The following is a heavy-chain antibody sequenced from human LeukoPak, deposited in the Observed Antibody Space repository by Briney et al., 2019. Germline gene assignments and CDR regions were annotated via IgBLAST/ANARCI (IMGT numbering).Heavy chain of an antibody. V-gene: IGHV1-18*01. J-gene: IGHJ5*02. CDR2: ISAYNGNT. CDR3: ARGYCSGGSYYSGNWFDP. CDR1: GYTFTSYG. Sequence: ASVKVSCKASGYTFTSYGISWVRQAPGQGLECMGWISAYNGNTNYAQKLQGRATMTTDTSTSTAYMELRSLRSDDTAVYYCARGYCSGGSYYSGNWFDPWGQGTLVTVSS. D-gene: IGHD2-15*01.